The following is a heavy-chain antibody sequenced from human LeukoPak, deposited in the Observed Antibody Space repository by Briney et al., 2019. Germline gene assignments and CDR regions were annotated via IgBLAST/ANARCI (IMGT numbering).Heavy chain of an antibody. J-gene: IGHJ5*02. V-gene: IGHV3-53*01. CDR3: AREGRWLSRTSSWFDP. CDR1: GFTVSSNY. D-gene: IGHD3-22*01. Sequence: GGSLRLSCAASGFTVSSNYMSWVRQAPGKGLEWVSVLYSGGTTYYADSVKGRFTISRDNSKNTLYLQMNSLRAEDTAVYYCAREGRWLSRTSSWFDPWGQGTLVTVSS. CDR2: LYSGGTT.